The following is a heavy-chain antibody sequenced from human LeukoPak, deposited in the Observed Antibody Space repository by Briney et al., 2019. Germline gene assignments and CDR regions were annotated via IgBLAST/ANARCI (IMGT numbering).Heavy chain of an antibody. CDR1: GGSSSGYY. V-gene: IGHV4-34*01. D-gene: IGHD3-9*01. J-gene: IGHJ4*02. CDR2: INHSGST. Sequence: PSETLSLTCAVYGGSSSGYYWSWIRQPPGKGLEWIGEINHSGSTNYNPSLKSRVTISVDTSKNQFSLKLSSVTAADTAVYYCARGYDILTGYTGSFDYWGQGTLVTVSS. CDR3: ARGYDILTGYTGSFDY.